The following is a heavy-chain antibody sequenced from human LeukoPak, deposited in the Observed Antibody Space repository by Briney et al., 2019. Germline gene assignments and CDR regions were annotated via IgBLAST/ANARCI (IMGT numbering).Heavy chain of an antibody. CDR2: INPSGGST. V-gene: IGHV1-46*01. J-gene: IGHJ6*03. D-gene: IGHD2-2*03. Sequence: ASVKVSCKASGYTFTSYYMHWVRQAPGQGLEWMGIINPSGGSTSYAQKFQGRVTMTRDMSTSTVYMELRSLRSEDTAVYYCARDAGYCSSTSCSVLGYYYMDVWGKGTTVTVSS. CDR3: ARDAGYCSSTSCSVLGYYYMDV. CDR1: GYTFTSYY.